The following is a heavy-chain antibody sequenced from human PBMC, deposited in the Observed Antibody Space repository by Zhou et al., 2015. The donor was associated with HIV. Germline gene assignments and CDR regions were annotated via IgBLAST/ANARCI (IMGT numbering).Heavy chain of an antibody. CDR3: ARGGTMVRGVIMDYYYGMDV. V-gene: IGHV1-69*01. Sequence: QVQLVQSGAEVKKPGSSVKVSCKASGGTFSSYAISWVRQAPGQGLEWMGGIIPIFGTANYAQKFQGRVTITADESTSTAYMELSSLRSEDTAVYYCARGGTMVRGVIMDYYYGMDVWGQGTTVTVSS. CDR1: GGTFSSYA. CDR2: IIPIFGTA. J-gene: IGHJ6*02. D-gene: IGHD3-10*01.